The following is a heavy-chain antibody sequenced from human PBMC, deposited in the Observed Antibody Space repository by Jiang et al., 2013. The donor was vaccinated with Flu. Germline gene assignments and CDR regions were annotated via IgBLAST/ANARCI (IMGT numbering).Heavy chain of an antibody. J-gene: IGHJ4*02. Sequence: QTLSLTCAISGDNVSRNRAAWNWIRQSPSRGLEWLGRTYFTSQWQRDYAVSVKGRMTINPDTSKNQFSLQLTSVTPDDTAVYYCARDSTLSTAASGSFDYVGPGNPGHRLL. D-gene: IGHD6-25*01. V-gene: IGHV6-1*01. CDR1: GDNVSRNRAA. CDR2: TYFTSQWQR. CDR3: ARDSTLSTAASGSFDY.